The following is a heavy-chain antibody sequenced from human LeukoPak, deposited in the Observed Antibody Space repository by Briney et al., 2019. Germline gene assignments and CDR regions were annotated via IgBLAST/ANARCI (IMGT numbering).Heavy chain of an antibody. CDR2: IKQDGSEK. Sequence: SGGSLRLSCAASGFTFSSYWMSWVRQAPGKGLEWVANIKQDGSEKYYVDSVKGRFTISRDNAKNSLYLQMNSLRAEDTAVYYCARRGYCSSTGCYGSWFDPWGQGTLVTVSS. J-gene: IGHJ5*02. V-gene: IGHV3-7*03. CDR1: GFTFSSYW. D-gene: IGHD2-2*01. CDR3: ARRGYCSSTGCYGSWFDP.